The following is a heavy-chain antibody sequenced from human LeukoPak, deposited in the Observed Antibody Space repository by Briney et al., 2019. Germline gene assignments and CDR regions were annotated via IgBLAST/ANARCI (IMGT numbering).Heavy chain of an antibody. D-gene: IGHD2-15*01. CDR1: AGSISSSSYY. CDR3: ARQSRSGGPGGY. V-gene: IGHV4-39*01. J-gene: IGHJ4*02. CDR2: IYYSGII. Sequence: SETLSLTCTVSAGSISSSSYYWGWIRQPPGKGLEWIGSIYYSGIIYYNPSLKSRVTISVDTSKNQFSLNLSSVPAADTAVYYCARQSRSGGPGGYWGQGTLVTVSS.